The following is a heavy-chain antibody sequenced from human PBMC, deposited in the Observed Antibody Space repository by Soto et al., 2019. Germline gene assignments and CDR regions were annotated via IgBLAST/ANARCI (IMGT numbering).Heavy chain of an antibody. J-gene: IGHJ6*03. CDR3: AEDSGPFVLPGGGTYYMDV. CDR1: GFTFSSYG. CDR2: ISYDGSNK. D-gene: IGHD3-10*01. Sequence: QVQLVESGGGVVQPGRSLRLSCAASGFTFSSYGMHWVRQAPGKGLEWVAVISYDGSNKYYADSVKGRFTISRDNFQDKLYSANDRLRGGETGVYYWAEDSGPFVLPGGGTYYMDVWGKGTTVTVSS. V-gene: IGHV3-30*18.